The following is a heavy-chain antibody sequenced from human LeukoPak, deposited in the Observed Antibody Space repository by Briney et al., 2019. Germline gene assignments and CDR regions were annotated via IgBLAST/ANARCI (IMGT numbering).Heavy chain of an antibody. CDR1: GYTFTNYG. Sequence: ASVKVSCKASGYTFTNYGISWVRQAPGQGLEWMGWISAYNGNTNYTQKLQGRVTMTTDTSTSSAYMELRSLRSDDTAVYFCARHRLHRIYYDTTGYYHDACDIWGQGTMVTVSS. CDR3: ARHRLHRIYYDTTGYYHDACDI. V-gene: IGHV1-18*01. CDR2: ISAYNGNT. D-gene: IGHD3-22*01. J-gene: IGHJ3*02.